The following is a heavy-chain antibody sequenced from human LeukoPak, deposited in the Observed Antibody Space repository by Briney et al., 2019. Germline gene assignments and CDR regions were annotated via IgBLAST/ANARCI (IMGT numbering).Heavy chain of an antibody. Sequence: GGSLRLSCVASGLPIADFAMPWVRQAPGKDLGWFTLISGDGVSTFYADSVKGRFSISRDNSKNSLSLEMNSLRTEDTAMYYCARESGKFDYWGQGTLVAVSS. CDR1: GLPIADFA. J-gene: IGHJ4*02. CDR3: ARESGKFDY. CDR2: ISGDGVST. V-gene: IGHV3-43*02.